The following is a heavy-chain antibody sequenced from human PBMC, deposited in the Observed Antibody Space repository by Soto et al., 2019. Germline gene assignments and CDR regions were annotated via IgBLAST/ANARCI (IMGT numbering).Heavy chain of an antibody. CDR3: ATRSNSVPLYYYGMDV. CDR2: IIPIFGTA. D-gene: IGHD1-26*01. V-gene: IGHV1-69*12. Sequence: QVQLVQSGAEVKKPGSSVKVSCKASGGTFSNYAITWVRQAPGQGLEWMGGIIPIFGTANYAQKFQGRVTITADESTSTAYMELSSLRSEDTAVYYCATRSNSVPLYYYGMDVWGQGTTVTGSS. J-gene: IGHJ6*02. CDR1: GGTFSNYA.